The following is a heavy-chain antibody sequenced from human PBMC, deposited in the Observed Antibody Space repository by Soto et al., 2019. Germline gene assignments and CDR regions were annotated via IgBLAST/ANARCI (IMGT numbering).Heavy chain of an antibody. CDR1: GFTFSSYG. V-gene: IGHV3-30*03. CDR2: ISYDGSNK. CDR3: AVCTVTRSFYWYFDL. J-gene: IGHJ2*01. Sequence: QVQLVESGGGVVQPGRSLRLSCAASGFTFSSYGMHWVRQAPGKGLEWVAVISYDGSNKYYADSVKGRFTISRDNSKNTLYLQMNSLRAEDTAVYYCAVCTVTRSFYWYFDLWGRGTLVTVSS. D-gene: IGHD4-17*01.